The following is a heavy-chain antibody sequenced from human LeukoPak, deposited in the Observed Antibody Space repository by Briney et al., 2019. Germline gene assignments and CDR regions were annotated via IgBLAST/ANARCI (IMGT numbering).Heavy chain of an antibody. Sequence: AESLKISCKGSGYSFTSYWIGLVRQMPGKRLEWMGINYPGDSATSYSPSFHSETTISADKYSSTAYLQWSSLKASDTAMYYCASAKGYCSSTSCPGDFDYWGQGTLVTVSS. CDR1: GYSFTSYW. D-gene: IGHD2-2*01. J-gene: IGHJ4*02. CDR2: NYPGDSAT. V-gene: IGHV5-51*01. CDR3: ASAKGYCSSTSCPGDFDY.